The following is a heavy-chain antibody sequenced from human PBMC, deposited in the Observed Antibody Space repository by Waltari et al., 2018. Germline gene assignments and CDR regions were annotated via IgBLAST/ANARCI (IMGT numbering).Heavy chain of an antibody. Sequence: EVQMVESGGDLVQPEGSLRLCCAASGFPFRSSWICWVRQAPGKGLEWVANMKQDGIEKFYVDSGKGRFTISRDNAKNSLYLQMNGLRVEDTAVYYCARSLSEDIVPTTGVFFDYWGQGSLVTVSS. CDR3: ARSLSEDIVPTTGVFFDY. V-gene: IGHV3-7*01. J-gene: IGHJ4*02. D-gene: IGHD5-12*01. CDR2: MKQDGIEK. CDR1: GFPFRSSW.